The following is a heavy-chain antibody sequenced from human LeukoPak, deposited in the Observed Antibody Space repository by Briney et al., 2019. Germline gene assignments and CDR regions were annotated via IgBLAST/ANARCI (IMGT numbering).Heavy chain of an antibody. D-gene: IGHD5-12*01. CDR1: GFTFSSYG. Sequence: GRSLRLSCAASGFTFSSYGMHWVRQAPGKGLEWVAVIWYDGSNKYYADSVKARFTISRDNSKNTLYPQMNSLRAEDTAVYYCARDGETRAIVATIEYWGQGTLVTVSS. CDR3: ARDGETRAIVATIEY. J-gene: IGHJ4*02. CDR2: IWYDGSNK. V-gene: IGHV3-33*01.